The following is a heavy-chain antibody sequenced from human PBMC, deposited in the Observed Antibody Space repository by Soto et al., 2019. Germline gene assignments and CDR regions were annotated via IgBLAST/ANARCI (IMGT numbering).Heavy chain of an antibody. CDR3: ARDGVVVVAAFDY. Sequence: QVQLQQWGAGLLKPSETLSLTCTVYGGSFSGYYWSWIRQPPGKGLEWIGEINHSGSTNYNPSLKSRVTISVDTSKNQFSLKLSSVTAADTAVYYCARDGVVVVAAFDYWGQGTLVTVSS. D-gene: IGHD2-15*01. V-gene: IGHV4-34*01. CDR2: INHSGST. J-gene: IGHJ4*02. CDR1: GGSFSGYY.